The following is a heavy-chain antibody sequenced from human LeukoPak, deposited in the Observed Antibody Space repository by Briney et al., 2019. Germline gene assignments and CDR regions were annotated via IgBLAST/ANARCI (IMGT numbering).Heavy chain of an antibody. J-gene: IGHJ4*02. CDR2: IYSGGTT. D-gene: IGHD6-19*01. CDR3: AKDWSSGHFFDY. CDR1: GFTVSSNY. V-gene: IGHV3-66*01. Sequence: GGSLRLSCAASGFTVSSNYMSWVRQAPGMGLEWVSVIYSGGTTYYADSVKGRFTISRDNSKNTLYLQMNSLRAEDTAVYYCAKDWSSGHFFDYWGQGTLVTVSS.